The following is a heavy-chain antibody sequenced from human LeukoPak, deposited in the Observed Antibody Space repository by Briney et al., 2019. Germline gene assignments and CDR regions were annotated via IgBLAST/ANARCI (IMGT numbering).Heavy chain of an antibody. J-gene: IGHJ6*03. V-gene: IGHV1-69*05. D-gene: IGHD3-16*01. CDR2: IIPIFGTA. CDR3: ARSTDTQGAYYYMDV. CDR1: GGTFSSYA. Sequence: SVKVSRKASGGTFSSYAISWVRQAPGQGLEWMGGIIPIFGTANYAQKFQGRVTITTDESTSTAYMELSSLRSEDTAVYYCARSTDTQGAYYYMDVWGKGTTVTVSS.